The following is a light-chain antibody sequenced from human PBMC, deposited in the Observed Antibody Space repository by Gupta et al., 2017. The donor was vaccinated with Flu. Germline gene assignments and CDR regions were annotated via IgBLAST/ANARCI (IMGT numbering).Light chain of an antibody. V-gene: IGKV1-39*01. CDR1: QNINHY. CDR3: HQSCSAPYT. J-gene: IGKJ2*01. CDR2: FAT. Sequence: GDRVSITCRANQNINHYLNWYQQHSGKPPKLLVYFATSVADGVPSRFTGSGSGTNFTLTIYRLLSEDFATYYCHQSCSAPYTFGRGT.